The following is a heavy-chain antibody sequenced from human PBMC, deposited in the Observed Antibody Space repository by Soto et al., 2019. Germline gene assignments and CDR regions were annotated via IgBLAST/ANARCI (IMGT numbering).Heavy chain of an antibody. CDR2: ISSSSSYI. Sequence: GGSRTLSYAASVVTFSSYSMNWFRRAPGKGREGVASISSSSSYIYYADSGKGRFTISRHNTKNSMYLKMTSMRAEETAVYYCARDYRSRSSSGWYDEGAFDIWGQGTMVTVS. CDR3: ARDYRSRSSSGWYDEGAFDI. J-gene: IGHJ3*02. V-gene: IGHV3-21*01. CDR1: VVTFSSYS. D-gene: IGHD6-19*01.